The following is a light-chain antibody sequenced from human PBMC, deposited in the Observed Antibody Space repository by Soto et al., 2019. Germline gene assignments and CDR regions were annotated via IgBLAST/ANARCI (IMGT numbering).Light chain of an antibody. V-gene: IGKV3-20*01. CDR3: QHFSTPPPHT. J-gene: IGKJ2*01. CDR1: QSIDSSF. CDR2: GAF. Sequence: EVVLTQSPGTLSLSPGERATLSCRASQSIDSSFLGWYQQKPGQAPRLLISGAFNRATGIPDRFSGSGSGTDFTLTISRLEPEDLAVYYCQHFSTPPPHTFGQGTKLEIK.